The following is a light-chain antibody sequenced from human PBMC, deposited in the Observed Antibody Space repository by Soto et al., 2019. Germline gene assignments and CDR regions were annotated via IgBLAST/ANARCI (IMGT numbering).Light chain of an antibody. CDR1: QSVAGSY. CDR3: QQYGSSPPIT. V-gene: IGKV3-20*01. Sequence: EIVLTQSPGTLSLSHGERATLSCRASQSVAGSYLAWYQQKPGQAPRLLIYGASSRATGIPDRFSGSGSGTDFTLTISRLEPEDFAVYYCQQYGSSPPITFGQGTRLEIK. CDR2: GAS. J-gene: IGKJ5*01.